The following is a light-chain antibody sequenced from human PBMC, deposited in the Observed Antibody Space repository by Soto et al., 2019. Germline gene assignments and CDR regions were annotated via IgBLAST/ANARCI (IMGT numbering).Light chain of an antibody. V-gene: IGKV3-15*01. Sequence: EIVLTQSPGTLSLSPGQIATLSCRASQSVSNDFLAWYQQKPGQAPRLLIYGASTRATGIPDRFSGSGSGTEFSLTINSLQSEDFAVYYCHHYNNWWAFGQGTKVDIK. CDR2: GAS. CDR3: HHYNNWWA. J-gene: IGKJ1*01. CDR1: QSVSNDF.